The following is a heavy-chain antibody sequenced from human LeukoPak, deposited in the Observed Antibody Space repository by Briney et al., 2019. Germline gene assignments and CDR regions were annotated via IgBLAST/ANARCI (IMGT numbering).Heavy chain of an antibody. CDR2: ISSSSSTI. V-gene: IGHV3-48*01. Sequence: SGGSLRLSCAASGFTFSSYSMNWVRQAPGKGLEWVSYISSSSSTIYYADSVKGRFTISRDNSKNMLYLQMNSLRAEDTAVYYCARDGKPGIAIYYHGMDVWGQGTSVTVSS. J-gene: IGHJ6*02. CDR1: GFTFSSYS. CDR3: ARDGKPGIAIYYHGMDV. D-gene: IGHD6-13*01.